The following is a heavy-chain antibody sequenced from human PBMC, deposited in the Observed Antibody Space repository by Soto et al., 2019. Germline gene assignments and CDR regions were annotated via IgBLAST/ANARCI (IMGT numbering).Heavy chain of an antibody. V-gene: IGHV3-30-3*01. CDR2: ISYDGSNK. Sequence: GGSLRLSCAASGFTFSSYAMHWVRQAPGKGLEWVAVISYDGSNKYYADSVKGRFTISRDNSKNTLYLQMNSLRAEDTAVYYCARDRGRVGPYALTRYYYYGMDVWGQGTTVTVSS. CDR1: GFTFSSYA. CDR3: ARDRGRVGPYALTRYYYYGMDV. D-gene: IGHD1-26*01. J-gene: IGHJ6*02.